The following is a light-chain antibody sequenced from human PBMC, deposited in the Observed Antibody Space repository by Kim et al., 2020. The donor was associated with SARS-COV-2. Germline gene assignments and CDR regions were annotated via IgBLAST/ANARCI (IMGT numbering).Light chain of an antibody. V-gene: IGKV3-20*01. CDR3: QQYASSPWT. Sequence: EVVLTQSPGTLSLSPGERGTLSCRASQSVSSNYLAWYQRKPGQAPRLLIYGASSRATGIPDRFSGSGSGTDFTLTISSLEPEEFAVYYCQQYASSPWTFGQGTKVDIK. J-gene: IGKJ1*01. CDR2: GAS. CDR1: QSVSSNY.